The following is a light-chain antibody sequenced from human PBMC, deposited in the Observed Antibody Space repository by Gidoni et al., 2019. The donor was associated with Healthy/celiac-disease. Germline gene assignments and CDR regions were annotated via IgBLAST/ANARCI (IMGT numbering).Light chain of an antibody. V-gene: IGKV1-39*01. CDR1: QTISNH. CDR2: AAS. Sequence: DIQMTQSPSSLSASVADRVTITCRASQTISNHLNWYQQKPGRAPRLLIYAASILESGVPPRFSGSGTGTDFTLTISSLQPEDFATYYCQQSWIDPLTFGGGTKVDI. J-gene: IGKJ4*01. CDR3: QQSWIDPLT.